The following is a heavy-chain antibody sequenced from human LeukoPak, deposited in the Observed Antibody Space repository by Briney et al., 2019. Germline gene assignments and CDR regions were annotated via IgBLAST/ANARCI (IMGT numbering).Heavy chain of an antibody. CDR2: INPNSGNT. CDR1: GYTFTSYG. J-gene: IGHJ6*03. CDR3: ARGWFSYYYYMDV. Sequence: ASVKVSCKASGYTFTSYGISWVRQAPGQGLEWMGWINPNSGNTGYAQKFQGRVTITRDTFISTAYMELSSLSSEDTAVYYCARGWFSYYYYMDVWGKGTTVTVSS. V-gene: IGHV1-8*02. D-gene: IGHD3-10*01.